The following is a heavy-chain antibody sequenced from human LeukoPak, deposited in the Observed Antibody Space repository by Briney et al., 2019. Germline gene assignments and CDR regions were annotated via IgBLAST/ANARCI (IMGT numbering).Heavy chain of an antibody. Sequence: SETLSLTCTVSGGSFTTHYWNWFRQPAGKGLEWIGRIYSGGSTNYKSSLKSRVIMSIDTSKRQLSLKLSSVTAADTAVYYCARDIGLDYSSSSFASDIWGPGTLVIVSS. CDR3: ARDIGLDYSSSSFASDI. CDR1: GGSFTTHY. CDR2: IYSGGST. V-gene: IGHV4-4*07. D-gene: IGHD6-6*01. J-gene: IGHJ3*02.